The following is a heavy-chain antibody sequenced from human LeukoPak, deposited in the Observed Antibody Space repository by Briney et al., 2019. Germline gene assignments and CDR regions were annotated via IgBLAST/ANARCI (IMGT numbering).Heavy chain of an antibody. J-gene: IGHJ4*02. V-gene: IGHV4-59*12. CDR2: IYHSGST. CDR1: GGSLSNYY. Sequence: SETLSLTCTVSGGSLSNYYWSWIRQPPGKGLEWIGYIYHSGSTYYNPPLKXXVTISVDRSKNQFSLKLSSVTAADTAVYYCARDSLGTHNFDYWGQGTLVTVSS. D-gene: IGHD1-14*01. CDR3: ARDSLGTHNFDY.